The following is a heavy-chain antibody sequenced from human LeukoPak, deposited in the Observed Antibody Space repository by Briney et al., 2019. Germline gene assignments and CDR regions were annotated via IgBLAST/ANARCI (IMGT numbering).Heavy chain of an antibody. CDR2: IIPIFGIA. J-gene: IGHJ4*02. CDR1: EGTFSSYA. V-gene: IGHV1-69*04. Sequence: SVKVSCKASEGTFSSYAISWVRQAPGQGLEWMGRIIPIFGIANYAQKFQGRVTITADKSTSTAYMELSSLRSEDTAVYYCARRDYGGSNDYWGQGTLVTVSS. D-gene: IGHD4-23*01. CDR3: ARRDYGGSNDY.